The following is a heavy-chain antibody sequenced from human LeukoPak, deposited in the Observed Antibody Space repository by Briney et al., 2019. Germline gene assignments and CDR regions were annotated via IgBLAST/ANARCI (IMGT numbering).Heavy chain of an antibody. D-gene: IGHD3-16*02. J-gene: IGHJ4*02. CDR3: ARVWGSYRPLNDY. V-gene: IGHV4-31*02. CDR1: GGSISNSGGFY. Sequence: PSETLSLTCTVSGGSISNSGGFYWSWIRQHPGDGLEWIGFISYRGSTYYNPSLKSRVSTSVDTSRSQFSLKLSSVTAADTAVYYCARVWGSYRPLNDYWGQGTLVTVSS. CDR2: ISYRGST.